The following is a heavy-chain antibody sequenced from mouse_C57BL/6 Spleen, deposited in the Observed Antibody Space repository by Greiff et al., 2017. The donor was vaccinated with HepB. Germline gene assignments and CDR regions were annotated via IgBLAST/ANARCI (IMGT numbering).Heavy chain of an antibody. CDR1: GYTFTDYY. J-gene: IGHJ1*03. CDR3: ARWGGNYRGYFDV. V-gene: IGHV1-26*01. D-gene: IGHD2-1*01. CDR2: INPNNGGT. Sequence: VQLQQSGPELVKPGASVKISCKASGYTFTDYYMNWVKQSHGKSLEWIGDINPNNGGTSYNQKFKGKATLTVDKSSSTAYMELRSLTSEDSAVYYCARWGGNYRGYFDVWGTGTTVTVSS.